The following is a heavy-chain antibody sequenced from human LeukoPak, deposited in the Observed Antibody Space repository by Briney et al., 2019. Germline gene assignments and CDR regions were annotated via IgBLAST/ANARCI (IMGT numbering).Heavy chain of an antibody. Sequence: SVKVSCKASGGTFNTYAINWVRQAPGQGLEWMGGIIPIFGTPKYAQKFQGRVTITADDSTSTASVELISLTSEDTAVYYCARDRLELTAGYAFDVWGQGTMVIVSS. J-gene: IGHJ3*01. CDR1: GGTFNTYA. CDR2: IIPIFGTP. D-gene: IGHD1-7*01. CDR3: ARDRLELTAGYAFDV. V-gene: IGHV1-69*13.